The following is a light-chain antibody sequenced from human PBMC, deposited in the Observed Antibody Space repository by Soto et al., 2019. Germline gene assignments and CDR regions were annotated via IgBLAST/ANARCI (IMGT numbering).Light chain of an antibody. J-gene: IGKJ4*01. CDR1: ESVNRW. V-gene: IGKV1-5*03. Sequence: DIQLTQFPSTLSASVGDKVTITCRASESVNRWLAWYRQKPGKAPKLLIYKASTLENGVPSRFRGSGSGTEFTLTISSLQPDEFATYYCHQYNAYSTFGGGTKV. CDR3: HQYNAYST. CDR2: KAS.